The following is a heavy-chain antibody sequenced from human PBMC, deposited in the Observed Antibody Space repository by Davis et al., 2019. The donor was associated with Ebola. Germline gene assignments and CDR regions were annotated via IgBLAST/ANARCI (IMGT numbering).Heavy chain of an antibody. V-gene: IGHV3-73*01. D-gene: IGHD3-10*01. J-gene: IGHJ4*02. CDR1: GFTFSGSA. Sequence: PGGSLRLSCAASGFTFSGSAMHWVRQASGKGLEWVGRIRSKGHNYATAYAASVKGRFTVSRDDSKNTAYLQMNSLRPEDTAVYYCARSIVGAGCLDYRGQGTLATVSS. CDR2: IRSKGHNYAT. CDR3: ARSIVGAGCLDY.